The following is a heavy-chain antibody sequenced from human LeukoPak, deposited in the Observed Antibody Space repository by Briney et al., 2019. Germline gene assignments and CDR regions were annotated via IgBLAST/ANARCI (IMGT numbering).Heavy chain of an antibody. Sequence: ASVKVSCKASGYTFTSYDINWVRQATGQGLEWMGWMNPNSGNTGYAHKFQGRVTMTRNTSISTAYMELINLRSDDTAVYYCAMDGSAYYFYYYYYGMDVWGQGTTVTVSS. CDR2: MNPNSGNT. V-gene: IGHV1-8*01. D-gene: IGHD3-22*01. J-gene: IGHJ6*02. CDR1: GYTFTSYD. CDR3: AMDGSAYYFYYYYYGMDV.